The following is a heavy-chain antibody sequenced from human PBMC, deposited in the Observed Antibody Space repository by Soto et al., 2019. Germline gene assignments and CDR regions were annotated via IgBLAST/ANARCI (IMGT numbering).Heavy chain of an antibody. V-gene: IGHV3-23*01. D-gene: IGHD3-22*01. CDR2: ISGSGGST. J-gene: IGHJ4*02. CDR3: AKGDYYYDSSGSY. Sequence: EVQLLESGGGLVQPGGSLRLSCAASGFTFSSYAMSWVRQAPGKGLEWVSAISGSGGSTYYADSVKGRFTISRDNSKNTLDLQMNSRRAEDTAVYYCAKGDYYYDSSGSYWGQGTLVTVSS. CDR1: GFTFSSYA.